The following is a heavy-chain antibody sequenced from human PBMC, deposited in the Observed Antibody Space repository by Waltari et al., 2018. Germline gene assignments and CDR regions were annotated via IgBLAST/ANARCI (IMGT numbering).Heavy chain of an antibody. V-gene: IGHV4-59*01. CDR3: ARDSYDSSGYTLGYFQH. D-gene: IGHD3-22*01. Sequence: QVQLQESGPGLVKPSETLSLTCTVSGGSISSYYWSWIRQPPGKGLEWIGYIYYSGSTNYNPSLKSRVTKSVDTSKNQFSLKLSSVTAADTAVYYCARDSYDSSGYTLGYFQHWGQGTLVTVSS. CDR2: IYYSGST. J-gene: IGHJ1*01. CDR1: GGSISSYY.